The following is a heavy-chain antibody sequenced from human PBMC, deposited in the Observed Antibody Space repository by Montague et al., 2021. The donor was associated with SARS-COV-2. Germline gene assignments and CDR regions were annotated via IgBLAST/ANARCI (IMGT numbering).Heavy chain of an antibody. V-gene: IGHV4-59*01. D-gene: IGHD4-17*01. J-gene: IGHJ6*02. CDR3: ARDNYGDWGYYGLDV. CDR2: IYYSGST. Sequence: SETLSLTCTVSGGSIGTNYWNWIRQHPGKGLEWLGYIYYSGSTKYSPSPNSRVTITVDTSRDQLSPRLKSVAAAATAVYYCARDNYGDWGYYGLDVWGQGTTVIVSS. CDR1: GGSIGTNY.